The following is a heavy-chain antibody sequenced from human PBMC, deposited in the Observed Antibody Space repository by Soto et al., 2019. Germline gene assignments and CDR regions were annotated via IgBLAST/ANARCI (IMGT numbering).Heavy chain of an antibody. V-gene: IGHV3-33*01. CDR1: GFIFSSYG. J-gene: IGHJ1*01. D-gene: IGHD6-13*01. Sequence: QVQLVESGGGVVQPGRSLTLSCAASGFIFSSYGMHWVRQAPGKGLQWVAVIWYDGSNTYYADSVKGRFTIYRDNSKNTPYLQMNSLRAEDTAVYYCARGLRAAAGRDYFQYWGQGTLVTVSS. CDR2: IWYDGSNT. CDR3: ARGLRAAAGRDYFQY.